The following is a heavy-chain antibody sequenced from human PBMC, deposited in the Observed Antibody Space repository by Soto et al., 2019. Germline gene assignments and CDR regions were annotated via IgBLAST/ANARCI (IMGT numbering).Heavy chain of an antibody. CDR3: ARDQSRYDFWSGYKIVYYYGMDV. CDR1: GGSISSYY. D-gene: IGHD3-3*01. CDR2: IYYSGST. V-gene: IGHV4-59*01. J-gene: IGHJ6*02. Sequence: QVQLQESGPGLVKPSETLSLTCTVSGGSISSYYWSWIRQPPGKGLEWIGYIYYSGSTNYNPSLKSGVTISVDTSKDPISLKLSSVTAADTAVYYWARDQSRYDFWSGYKIVYYYGMDVWGQGTTVTVPS.